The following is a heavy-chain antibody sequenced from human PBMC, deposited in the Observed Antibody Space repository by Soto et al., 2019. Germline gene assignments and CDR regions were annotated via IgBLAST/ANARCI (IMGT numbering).Heavy chain of an antibody. V-gene: IGHV3-48*03. Sequence: EVQLVESGGGLVQPGGSLRLSCAASGFTFSSYEMNWVRQAPGKGLEWVSYISSSGTIYYADSVKGRFTISRDNAKNSLYLQMNSLRAEDTAVYYCAPPVTHPHFDYWGQGTLVTVSS. CDR1: GFTFSSYE. CDR2: ISSSGTI. J-gene: IGHJ4*02. CDR3: APPVTHPHFDY.